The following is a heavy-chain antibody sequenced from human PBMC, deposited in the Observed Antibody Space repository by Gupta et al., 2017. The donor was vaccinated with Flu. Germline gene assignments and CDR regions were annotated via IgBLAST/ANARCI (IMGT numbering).Heavy chain of an antibody. D-gene: IGHD6-13*01. CDR1: GFTFSSYG. Sequence: QVQLVESGGGVVQPGRSLRLSCAASGFTFSSYGMHWVRQAPGKGLEWVAVIWYDGSNKYYEDSVKGRFTISRDNSKNTLYLQMNSLRAEDTAVYYCARDAAAAGIRYYYYYGMDVWGQGTTVTVSS. CDR2: IWYDGSNK. CDR3: ARDAAAAGIRYYYYYGMDV. J-gene: IGHJ6*02. V-gene: IGHV3-33*01.